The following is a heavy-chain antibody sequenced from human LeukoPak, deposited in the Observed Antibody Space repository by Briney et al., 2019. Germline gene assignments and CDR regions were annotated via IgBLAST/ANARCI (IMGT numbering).Heavy chain of an antibody. CDR3: AKQVHSSSYYYGMDV. J-gene: IGHJ6*02. V-gene: IGHV3-48*04. Sequence: TGGSLRLSCAASGFTFSSYSMNWVRQAPGKGLEWVSYISSSGSTIYYADSVKGRFTISRDNAKNSLYLQMNSLRAEDTAVYYCAKQVHSSSYYYGMDVWGQGTTVTVSS. CDR2: ISSSGSTI. CDR1: GFTFSSYS. D-gene: IGHD6-13*01.